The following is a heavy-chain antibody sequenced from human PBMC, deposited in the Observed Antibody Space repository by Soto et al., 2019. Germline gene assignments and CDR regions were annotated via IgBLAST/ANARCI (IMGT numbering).Heavy chain of an antibody. CDR2: ISGSGGVT. J-gene: IGHJ4*02. D-gene: IGHD3-10*01. CDR3: AKDGRGVVRARYGHFYY. Sequence: EVQLLESGGGLVQPGGSLRLSCTASGFPFSSFAMSWVRQAPGKGLEWVSLISGSGGVTYYADSVKGRFTILRDNSTNAVYLQMNSLRAEDSAVYYCAKDGRGVVRARYGHFYYWGQGTLVTVSS. CDR1: GFPFSSFA. V-gene: IGHV3-23*01.